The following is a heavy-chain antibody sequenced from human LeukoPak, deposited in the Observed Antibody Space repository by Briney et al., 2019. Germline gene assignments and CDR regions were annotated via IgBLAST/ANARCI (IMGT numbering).Heavy chain of an antibody. D-gene: IGHD3-9*01. CDR2: ISYSGSS. J-gene: IGHJ3*01. CDR3: ARDYDILTGYGDAFDV. CDR1: GGSISGYY. V-gene: IGHV4-59*01. Sequence: PSETLSLTCIVSGGSISGYYWSWIRQPPGKGLEWIGYISYSGSSNYNPSLKSRVTISVDTSKSQFSLKLRSVTAADTAVYYCARDYDILTGYGDAFDVWGQGTKVTVSS.